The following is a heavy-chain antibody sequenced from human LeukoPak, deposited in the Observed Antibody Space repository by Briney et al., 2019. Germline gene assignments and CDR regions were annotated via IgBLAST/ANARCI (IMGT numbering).Heavy chain of an antibody. CDR2: IYYSGST. V-gene: IGHV4-39*01. CDR1: GGSISSSSYY. D-gene: IGHD3-22*01. J-gene: IGHJ4*02. Sequence: PSETLSLTCTVSGGSISSSSYYWGWIRQPPGKGLEWIGSIYYSGSTYYNPSLKSRVTISVDTSKNQFSLKLSSVTAADTAVYYCARHDSSGLDYWGQGTLVIVSS. CDR3: ARHDSSGLDY.